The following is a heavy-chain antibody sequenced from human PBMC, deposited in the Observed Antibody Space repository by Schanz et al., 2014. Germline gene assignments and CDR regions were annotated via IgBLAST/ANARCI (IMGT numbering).Heavy chain of an antibody. CDR2: IKQDESEK. CDR3: VSVYDSSGYVSFNY. CDR1: GFMFSSYG. D-gene: IGHD3-22*01. V-gene: IGHV3-7*01. Sequence: VQLVESGGGVVQPGRSLRLSCAASGFMFSSYGMHWVRQAPGKGLEWVANIKQDESEKYYVDSVKGRFTISRDNAKNSLYLQMNSLRAEDTAVYYCVSVYDSSGYVSFNYWGQGTLVTVSS. J-gene: IGHJ4*02.